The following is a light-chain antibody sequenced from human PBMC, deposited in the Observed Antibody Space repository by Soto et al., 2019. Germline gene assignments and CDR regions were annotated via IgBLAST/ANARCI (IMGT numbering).Light chain of an antibody. CDR2: DAS. Sequence: DIQMTQSPATLSVSEGDRVTITCRASQSISSWLAWYQQKPGKAPKLLIYDASSLESGVPSRFSGSGSGTEFTLTISSLQPDDSATYYYQQYDTYRTFGQGTKVDI. CDR3: QQYDTYRT. V-gene: IGKV1-5*01. CDR1: QSISSW. J-gene: IGKJ1*01.